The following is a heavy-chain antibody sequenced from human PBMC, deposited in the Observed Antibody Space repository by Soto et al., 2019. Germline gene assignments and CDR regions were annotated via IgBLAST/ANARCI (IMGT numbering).Heavy chain of an antibody. D-gene: IGHD2-8*01. Sequence: PGESLKISCKGSGYTFTTFWIGWVLQMPGEGLEWMGIIYPGDSDARYSPSFEGQVTISVDKSISTAYLQWSSLKASDSAMYYCARGYCTTSICDPWFDPWGQGTLVT. V-gene: IGHV5-51*01. CDR2: IYPGDSDA. CDR1: GYTFTTFW. CDR3: ARGYCTTSICDPWFDP. J-gene: IGHJ5*02.